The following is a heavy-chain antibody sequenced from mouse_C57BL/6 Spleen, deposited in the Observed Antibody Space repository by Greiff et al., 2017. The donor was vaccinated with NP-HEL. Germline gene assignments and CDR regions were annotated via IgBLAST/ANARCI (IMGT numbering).Heavy chain of an antibody. J-gene: IGHJ3*01. V-gene: IGHV6-6*01. CDR2: IRNKANNHAT. Sequence: EVKLVESGGGLVQPGGSMKLSCAASGFTFSDAWMDWVRQSPEKGLEWVAEIRNKANNHATYYAESVKGRFTISRDDSKSSVYLQMNSLRAEDTGIYYCTPLIYYDYPAWFAYWGQGTLVTVSA. CDR3: TPLIYYDYPAWFAY. D-gene: IGHD2-4*01. CDR1: GFTFSDAW.